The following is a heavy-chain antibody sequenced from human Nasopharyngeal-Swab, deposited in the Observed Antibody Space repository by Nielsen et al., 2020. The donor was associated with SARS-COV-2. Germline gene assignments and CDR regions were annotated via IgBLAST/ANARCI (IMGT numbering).Heavy chain of an antibody. D-gene: IGHD3-10*01. V-gene: IGHV4-39*07. J-gene: IGHJ6*03. Sequence: SETLSLTCTVSGGSISSRSYYWGWIRQPPGTGLEWIGSIYYSGSTYYNPSLKSRVTISVDTSKNQFSLKLSSVTAADTAVYYCARERGRGGIWNYYYYYMDVWGKGTTVTVSS. CDR1: GGSISSRSYY. CDR2: IYYSGST. CDR3: ARERGRGGIWNYYYYYMDV.